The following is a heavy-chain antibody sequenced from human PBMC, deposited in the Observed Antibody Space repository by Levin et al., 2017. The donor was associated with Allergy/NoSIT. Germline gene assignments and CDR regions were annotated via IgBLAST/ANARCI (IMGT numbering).Heavy chain of an antibody. D-gene: IGHD1-14*01. Sequence: PGGSLRLSCAASGFTFAAYAMSWVRQAPGKGLEWVSAISGSGGTTYYADPVKGRFTISRDNSKNTLYLQMNGLRAEDTAVYYCAKEMAADHHYYYGMDAWGQGTTVTVSS. J-gene: IGHJ6*02. CDR2: ISGSGGTT. V-gene: IGHV3-23*01. CDR3: AKEMAADHHYYYGMDA. CDR1: GFTFAAYA.